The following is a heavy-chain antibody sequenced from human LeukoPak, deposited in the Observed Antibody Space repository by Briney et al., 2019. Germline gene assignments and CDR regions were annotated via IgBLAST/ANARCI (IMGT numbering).Heavy chain of an antibody. Sequence: ASVNVSCKASGYTFTSYYMHWVRQAPGQGLEWMGIINPSGGSTSYAQKFQGRVTMTRDTSTSTVYMELSSLRSEDTAVYYCLSWLASNDYWGQGTLVTVSS. D-gene: IGHD2-15*01. CDR1: GYTFTSYY. V-gene: IGHV1-46*01. CDR3: LSWLASNDY. CDR2: INPSGGST. J-gene: IGHJ4*02.